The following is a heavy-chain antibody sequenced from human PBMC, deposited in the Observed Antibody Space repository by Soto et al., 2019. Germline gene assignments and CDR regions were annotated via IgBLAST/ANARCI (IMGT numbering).Heavy chain of an antibody. Sequence: QVQLQESGPGLVKPSGTLSLTCAVTGDSMSSSTWWSWVRQPPGKGLEWIGEIYHSGSTNSNPSLESRPTISIAKSKNQFSLKLTSVTAADTAVYYCASRGYGSGHLVDWGPGTLVTVSS. D-gene: IGHD3-10*01. J-gene: IGHJ4*02. CDR3: ASRGYGSGHLVD. CDR1: GDSMSSSTW. CDR2: IYHSGST. V-gene: IGHV4-4*02.